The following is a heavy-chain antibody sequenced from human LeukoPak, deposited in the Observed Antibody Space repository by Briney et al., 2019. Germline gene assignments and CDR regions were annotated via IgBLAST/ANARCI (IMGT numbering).Heavy chain of an antibody. D-gene: IGHD4-23*01. CDR3: ATDLATVVTVTNY. J-gene: IGHJ4*02. CDR2: FDPEDGET. CDR1: GYTLTELS. Sequence: ASVKVSCKVSGYTLTELSMHWVRQAPGKGLEWMGGFDPEDGETIYAQKSQGRVTMTEDTSTDTACMELSSLRSEDTAVYYCATDLATVVTVTNYWGQGTLVTVSS. V-gene: IGHV1-24*01.